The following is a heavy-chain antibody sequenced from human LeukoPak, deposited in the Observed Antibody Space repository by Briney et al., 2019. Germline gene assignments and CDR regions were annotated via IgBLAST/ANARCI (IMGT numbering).Heavy chain of an antibody. J-gene: IGHJ4*02. CDR1: GYTFTSYD. Sequence: ASVKVSCKASGYTFTSYDINWVRQAPGQGLEWMGWMNPNSGNTGYAQKFQGRVTMTRNTSISTAYMELSSLRSEDTAVYYCARGRRIAAAGTPSYWGQGTLVTVSS. CDR3: ARGRRIAAAGTPSY. D-gene: IGHD6-13*01. CDR2: MNPNSGNT. V-gene: IGHV1-8*02.